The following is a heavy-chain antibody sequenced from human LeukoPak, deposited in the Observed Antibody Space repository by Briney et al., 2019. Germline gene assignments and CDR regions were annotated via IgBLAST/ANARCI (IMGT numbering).Heavy chain of an antibody. J-gene: IGHJ5*02. CDR2: IHSDGLA. CDR1: GDSISSGNCF. Sequence: SQTLSLTCTVSGDSISSGNCFWAWIRQSARKGLEWIGRIHSDGLANYNPSLRSRVTISVDTSNNQFSLKVKSVTAADTATYYCARDRQLGWFGPWGQGILVTVSS. D-gene: IGHD3-16*01. V-gene: IGHV4-61*02. CDR3: ARDRQLGWFGP.